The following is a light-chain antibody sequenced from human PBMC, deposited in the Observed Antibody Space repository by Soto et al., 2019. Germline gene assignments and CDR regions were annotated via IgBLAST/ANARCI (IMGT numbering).Light chain of an antibody. CDR3: QQYHSFPYT. CDR1: QSVGNW. Sequence: DIQMTQSPSTLSASVGDRVSITCRASQSVGNWLAWYQHKPGKAPNLLIYKASRLESGVPSRFSSSSSGTEFTLTISSLQPDDFATYYCQQYHSFPYTFGQGTKLEIK. V-gene: IGKV1-5*03. J-gene: IGKJ2*01. CDR2: KAS.